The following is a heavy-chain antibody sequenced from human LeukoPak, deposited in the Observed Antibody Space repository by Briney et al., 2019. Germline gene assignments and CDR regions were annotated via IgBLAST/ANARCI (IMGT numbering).Heavy chain of an antibody. V-gene: IGHV3-21*01. CDR1: GFTFSSYS. CDR2: IDSSSSYI. D-gene: IGHD3-16*02. Sequence: GGSLRLSCAASGFTFSSYSMNWVRQAPGKGLEWVSSIDSSSSYIYYADPVKGRFTNSRHNAQDSLYLQMNSLRAEDTAVYYCARAGGYDYVWGSYRPADYWCQGTLITVSS. J-gene: IGHJ4*02. CDR3: ARAGGYDYVWGSYRPADY.